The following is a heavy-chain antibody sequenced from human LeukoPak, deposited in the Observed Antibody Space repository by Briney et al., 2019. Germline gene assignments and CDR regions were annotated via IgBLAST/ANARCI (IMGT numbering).Heavy chain of an antibody. Sequence: ASVKVSCKASGYSFTSYGISWVRQAPGQGLEWMGWISAYNGNTKYARKLQGRVTMTSDTSTTTAYMELRSLRSDDTAVYYCARDWYCSGGSCYDTFDIWGQGTMVTVSS. CDR3: ARDWYCSGGSCYDTFDI. J-gene: IGHJ3*02. CDR1: GYSFTSYG. V-gene: IGHV1-18*01. CDR2: ISAYNGNT. D-gene: IGHD2-15*01.